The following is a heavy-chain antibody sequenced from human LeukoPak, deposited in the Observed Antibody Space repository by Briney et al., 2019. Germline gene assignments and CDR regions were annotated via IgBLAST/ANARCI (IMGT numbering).Heavy chain of an antibody. Sequence: GGSLRLSCAASGFTFSSYGMHWVRQAPGKGLEWVAVISYDGSNKYYADSVKGRFTVSRDNSKNTLYLQMNSLRAEDTAVYYCAKGMYSSGWHSNYGMDVWGKGTTVTVSS. CDR1: GFTFSSYG. CDR3: AKGMYSSGWHSNYGMDV. CDR2: ISYDGSNK. V-gene: IGHV3-30*18. J-gene: IGHJ6*04. D-gene: IGHD6-19*01.